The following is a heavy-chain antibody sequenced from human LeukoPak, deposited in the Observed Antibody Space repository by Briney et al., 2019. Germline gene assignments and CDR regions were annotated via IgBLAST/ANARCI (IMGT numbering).Heavy chain of an antibody. Sequence: GGSLRLSCAASGFTFSSYAMSWVRQAPGKGLEWVSVISGSGGSTYYADSVKGRFTISRDNSKNTLYLQMNSLRAEDTAVYYCAKAVLYYYGMDVWGQGTTVTVSS. CDR1: GFTFSSYA. V-gene: IGHV3-23*01. CDR2: ISGSGGST. J-gene: IGHJ6*02. CDR3: AKAVLYYYGMDV.